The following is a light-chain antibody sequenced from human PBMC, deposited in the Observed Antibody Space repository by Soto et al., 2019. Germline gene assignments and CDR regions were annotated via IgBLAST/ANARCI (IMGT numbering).Light chain of an antibody. Sequence: EVVLTQSPGILSLSPGERATLSCRASQSVSSGYLGWYQQKPGQAPRLLIYGASSRATGIPDRFSGSRSGTDFTLAISRLEPKDFAVYFCQQDTYSPWTFGQGTKVEIK. V-gene: IGKV3-20*01. CDR1: QSVSSGY. CDR3: QQDTYSPWT. J-gene: IGKJ1*01. CDR2: GAS.